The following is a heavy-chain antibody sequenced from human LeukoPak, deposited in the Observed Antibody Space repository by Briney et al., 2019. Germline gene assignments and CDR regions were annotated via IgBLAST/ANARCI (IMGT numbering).Heavy chain of an antibody. V-gene: IGHV1-2*02. Sequence: ASVTVSCKSSVYTFTVYYMHWVRQAPGQGLEGMGWIHPKSGGTSYEQSFQGRVIMTSDTSISTAYMEVRRLTSDDTAVFYCARGTILEPFDIWGQGTMVTVSS. D-gene: IGHD3-3*01. J-gene: IGHJ3*02. CDR1: VYTFTVYY. CDR3: ARGTILEPFDI. CDR2: IHPKSGGT.